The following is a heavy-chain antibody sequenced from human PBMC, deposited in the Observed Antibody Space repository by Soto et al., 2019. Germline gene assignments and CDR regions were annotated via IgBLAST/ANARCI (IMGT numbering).Heavy chain of an antibody. CDR1: GGSISSSNW. V-gene: IGHV4-4*02. J-gene: IGHJ5*02. Sequence: PSETLSLTCAVSGGSISSSNWWSWVRQPPGKGLEWIGEIYHSGSTNYNPSLKSRVTISVDKSKNQFSLKLSSVTAADTAVYYCARVLEEDGGKGWFDPWGQGTLVTVSS. D-gene: IGHD2-15*01. CDR3: ARVLEEDGGKGWFDP. CDR2: IYHSGST.